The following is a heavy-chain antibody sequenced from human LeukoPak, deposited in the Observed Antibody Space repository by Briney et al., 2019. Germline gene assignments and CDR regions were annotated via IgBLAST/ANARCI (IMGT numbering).Heavy chain of an antibody. CDR3: ARDQLYYDSSGYFTHQDAFDI. CDR2: INPSGGST. CDR1: GYTFTGNY. J-gene: IGHJ3*02. V-gene: IGHV1-46*01. D-gene: IGHD3-22*01. Sequence: ASVKVSCKASGYTFTGNYMHWVRQAPGQGLEWMGIINPSGGSTSYAQKFQGRVTMTRDTSTSTVYMELSSLRSEDTAVYYCARDQLYYDSSGYFTHQDAFDIWGQGTMVTVSS.